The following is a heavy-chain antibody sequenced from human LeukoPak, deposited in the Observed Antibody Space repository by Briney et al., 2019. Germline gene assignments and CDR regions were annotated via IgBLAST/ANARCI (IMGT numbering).Heavy chain of an antibody. CDR1: VGSISSYY. CDR2: IYYSGST. J-gene: IGHJ4*02. CDR3: ARRGGSSWFFDY. Sequence: SETLSLACTLSVGSISSYYWCWIRQPPGKELEWIGYIYYSGSTNYNPSLKSRVTISVDTSKNQFSLKLSSVTAADTAVYYCARRGGSSWFFDYWGQGTLVTVSS. D-gene: IGHD6-13*01. V-gene: IGHV4-59*01.